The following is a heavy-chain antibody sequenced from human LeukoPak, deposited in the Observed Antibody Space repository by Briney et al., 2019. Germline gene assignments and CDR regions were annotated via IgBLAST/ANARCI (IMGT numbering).Heavy chain of an antibody. D-gene: IGHD2-15*01. J-gene: IGHJ4*02. CDR3: ARDRSGISGIAGY. Sequence: ASVKVSCKASGYTFTGYYMHWVRQAPGQGLEWMGWINPNSGGTNYAQKFQGRVTMTRDTSISTAYMELSRLRSDDTAVYYCARDRSGISGIAGYWGQGTLVTVSP. CDR1: GYTFTGYY. CDR2: INPNSGGT. V-gene: IGHV1-2*02.